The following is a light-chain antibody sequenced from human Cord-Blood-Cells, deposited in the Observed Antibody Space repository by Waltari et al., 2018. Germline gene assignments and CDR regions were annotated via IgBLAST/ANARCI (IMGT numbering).Light chain of an antibody. CDR2: DVS. CDR3: CSYAGSYTYV. J-gene: IGLJ1*01. V-gene: IGLV2-11*01. CDR1: SSDVAGYYY. Sequence: QSALTHPRSVSASPGPSVTISCTGISSDVAGYYYVSWYQQHPGKAPNLMIYDVSKRPLGVPDRFSGSKSGNTASLTISGLQAEDEADYYCCSYAGSYTYVFGTGTKVTVL.